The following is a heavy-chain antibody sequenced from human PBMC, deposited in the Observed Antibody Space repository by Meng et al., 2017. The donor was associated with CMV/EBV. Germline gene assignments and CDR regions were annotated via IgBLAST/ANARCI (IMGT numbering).Heavy chain of an antibody. CDR1: GYSFTSYW. CDR2: INPRDSET. V-gene: IGHV5-51*01. CDR3: ARDLRPAREGGLASYYYDSSGYLAY. J-gene: IGHJ4*02. D-gene: IGHD3-22*01. Sequence: GESLKISCQGSGYSFTSYWIDWVRQMPGKGPEWMGFINPRDSETKYSPSFQGQVTISADKSISTAYLQWNSLRAEDTAVYYCARDLRPAREGGLASYYYDSSGYLAYWGQGTLVTVSS.